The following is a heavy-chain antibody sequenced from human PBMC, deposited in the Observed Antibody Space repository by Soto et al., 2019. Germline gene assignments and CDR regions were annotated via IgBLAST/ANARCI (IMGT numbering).Heavy chain of an antibody. CDR1: GFTFSSYA. CDR3: ASSPIAVAGSWFDP. CDR2: ISYDGSNK. D-gene: IGHD6-19*01. J-gene: IGHJ5*02. Sequence: QVQLVESGGGVVQPGRSLRLSCAASGFTFSSYAMHWVRQAPGKGLEWVAVISYDGSNKYYADSVKGRFTISRDNSKNTLYLQMNSLRAEDTAVYYRASSPIAVAGSWFDPWGQGTLVTVSS. V-gene: IGHV3-30-3*01.